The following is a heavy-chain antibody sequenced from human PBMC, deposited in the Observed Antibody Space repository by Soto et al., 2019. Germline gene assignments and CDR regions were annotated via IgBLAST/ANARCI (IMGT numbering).Heavy chain of an antibody. CDR3: ARVRGGDTHVFDF. J-gene: IGHJ4*02. Sequence: QLHLHESGPGLVKPSETLSLSCSVSGDSITRSGFYWAWIRRPPGKELGWMGSMYHTGSTYYKPSIESRLTMSVDTSKSQFSLRLTSMTAADAGVYFCARVRGGDTHVFDFWGQGALVTVSS. D-gene: IGHD3-10*01. CDR2: MYHTGST. V-gene: IGHV4-39*01. CDR1: GDSITRSGFY.